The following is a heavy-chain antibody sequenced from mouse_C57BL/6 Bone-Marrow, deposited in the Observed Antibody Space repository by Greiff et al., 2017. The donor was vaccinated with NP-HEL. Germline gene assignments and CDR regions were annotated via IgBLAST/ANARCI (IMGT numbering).Heavy chain of an antibody. J-gene: IGHJ1*03. CDR2: INPSTGGT. Sequence: VQLKQSGPELVKPGASVKISCKASGYSFTGYYMNWVKQSPEKSLEWIGEINPSTGGTTYNQKFKAKATLTVDKSSSTAYMQLKSLTSEDSAVYYCARYGGYDVGYFDVWGTGTTVTVSS. D-gene: IGHD2-2*01. V-gene: IGHV1-42*01. CDR3: ARYGGYDVGYFDV. CDR1: GYSFTGYY.